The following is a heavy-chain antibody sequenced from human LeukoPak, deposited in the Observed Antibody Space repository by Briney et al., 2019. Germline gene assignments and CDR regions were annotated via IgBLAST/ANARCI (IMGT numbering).Heavy chain of an antibody. CDR3: AKDPQYYYDSSGYSFDY. CDR2: ISGSGGST. Sequence: PGGSLRLSCAASGFTFSSYAMSWVRQAPVKGLELVSAISGSGGSTYYADSVKGRFTISRDNSKNTLYLQMNSLRAEDTAVYYCAKDPQYYYDSSGYSFDYWGQGTLVTVSS. J-gene: IGHJ4*02. D-gene: IGHD3-22*01. CDR1: GFTFSSYA. V-gene: IGHV3-23*01.